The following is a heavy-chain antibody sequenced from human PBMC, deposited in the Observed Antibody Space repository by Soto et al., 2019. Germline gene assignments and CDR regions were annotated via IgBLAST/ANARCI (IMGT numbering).Heavy chain of an antibody. CDR1: GFSLSTSGMC. Sequence: SGPTLVNPTQTLTLTCPLSGFSLSTSGMCVSWIRQPPGRALEWLALIDWDDVKYYSTSLKTRLTISKDTSKNQVVLTMTNMDPVDTATYYCARIRNTRGSGWYYFDYWGQGTLVTVSS. D-gene: IGHD6-19*01. CDR3: ARIRNTRGSGWYYFDY. V-gene: IGHV2-70*01. J-gene: IGHJ4*02. CDR2: IDWDDVK.